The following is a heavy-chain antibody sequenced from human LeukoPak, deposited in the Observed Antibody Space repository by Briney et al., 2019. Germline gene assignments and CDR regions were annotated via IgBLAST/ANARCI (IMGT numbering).Heavy chain of an antibody. Sequence: GGSLRLSCAASGFIFSSYWMSWVRQAPGKGLEWVANIKQDGSEKYYVDSVKGRFTISRDNAKNSLYLQMNSLRAEDTAVYYCARAIQLWPGAFDIWGQGTMVTVSS. D-gene: IGHD5-18*01. CDR1: GFIFSSYW. CDR2: IKQDGSEK. J-gene: IGHJ3*02. CDR3: ARAIQLWPGAFDI. V-gene: IGHV3-7*01.